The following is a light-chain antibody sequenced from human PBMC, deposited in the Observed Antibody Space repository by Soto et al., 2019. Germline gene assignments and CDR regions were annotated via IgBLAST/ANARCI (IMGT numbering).Light chain of an antibody. J-gene: IGLJ1*01. V-gene: IGLV2-14*03. CDR3: SAYTVSRTDA. CDR1: SSDVVAYNF. CDR2: NVY. Sequence: QSVLTQPASVSGSPGQSITISCTGTSSDVVAYNFVSWHQQHPGKAPKLMIYNVYDRPSGISYRFSGYKSGNTASLTISGLQGEDEADYYCSAYTVSRTDAFGTGTKVTVL.